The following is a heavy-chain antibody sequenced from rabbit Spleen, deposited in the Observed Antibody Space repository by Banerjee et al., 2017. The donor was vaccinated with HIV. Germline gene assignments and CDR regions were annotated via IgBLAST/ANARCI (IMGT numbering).Heavy chain of an antibody. CDR2: IDTNDGDT. J-gene: IGHJ4*01. V-gene: IGHV1S45*01. Sequence: QEQLVESGGGLVQPEGSLTLTCTVSGFSFSSNWICWVRQAPGKGLEWIACIDTNDGDTDYANWPKGRFTISKTSSTTVTLQMTSLTAADTATYFCARETSSGWGVVSFYFNLWGQGTLVTVS. CDR1: GFSFSSNW. CDR3: ARETSSGWGVVSFYFNL. D-gene: IGHD4-1*01.